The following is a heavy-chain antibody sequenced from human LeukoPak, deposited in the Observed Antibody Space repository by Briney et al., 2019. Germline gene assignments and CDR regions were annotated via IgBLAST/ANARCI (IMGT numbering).Heavy chain of an antibody. CDR2: ISGSGGST. J-gene: IGHJ4*02. CDR1: GFTFSTYA. V-gene: IGHV3-23*01. Sequence: GGSLRLSCAASGFTFSTYAMSWVRQAPGKGLEWVSAISGSGGSTYYADSVKGRFTISRDNSKNTLYLQMNSLRAEDTAVYYCAKVFDFWSGPIDYWGQGTLVTVSS. CDR3: AKVFDFWSGPIDY. D-gene: IGHD3-3*01.